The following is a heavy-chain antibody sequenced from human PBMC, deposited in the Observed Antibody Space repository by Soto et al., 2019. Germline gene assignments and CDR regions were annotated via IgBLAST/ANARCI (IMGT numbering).Heavy chain of an antibody. CDR1: GGSIRSYY. J-gene: IGHJ4*02. Sequence: SETLSLTCTVSGGSIRSYYWTWIRQPPGKGLEWIGYVDYSGNTNYNPSLKSRATISVDTSKNQFSLTLNSVTAADTAVYYCASVGLIGTNYYFDSWGQGPLVTVSS. CDR2: VDYSGNT. D-gene: IGHD1-7*01. V-gene: IGHV4-59*01. CDR3: ASVGLIGTNYYFDS.